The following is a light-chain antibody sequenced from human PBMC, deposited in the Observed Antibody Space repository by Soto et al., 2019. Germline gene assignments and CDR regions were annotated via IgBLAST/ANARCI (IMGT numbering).Light chain of an antibody. CDR1: SSDVGAYDY. Sequence: QSVLTQPASVSGYPGQWITISCTGTSSDVGAYDYVSWYQQHPDKAPKLIIYEVRNRPSGISGRFSGSRSVNTATLTISGLQAEDEADYYCSSHTSSNTRVFGTGTKVTVL. CDR2: EVR. V-gene: IGLV2-14*03. J-gene: IGLJ1*01. CDR3: SSHTSSNTRV.